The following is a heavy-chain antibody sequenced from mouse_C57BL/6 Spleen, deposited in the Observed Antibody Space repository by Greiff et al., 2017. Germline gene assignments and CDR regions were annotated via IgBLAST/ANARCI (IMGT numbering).Heavy chain of an antibody. CDR1: GFTFTDYY. V-gene: IGHV7-3*01. Sequence: EVQRVESGGGLVQPGGSLSLSCAASGFTFTDYYMSWVRQPPGKALEWLGFIRNKANGYTTEYSASVKGRFTISRDNSQSILYLQMNALRAEDSATYYCASHYSNPFAYWGQGTLVTVSA. CDR2: IRNKANGYTT. CDR3: ASHYSNPFAY. D-gene: IGHD2-5*01. J-gene: IGHJ3*01.